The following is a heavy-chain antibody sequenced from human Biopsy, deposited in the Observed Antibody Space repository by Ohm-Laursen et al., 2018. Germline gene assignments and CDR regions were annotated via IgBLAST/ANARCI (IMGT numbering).Heavy chain of an antibody. V-gene: IGHV3-7*01. Sequence: SLRLSCSASRFTFSRYWMSWVRQAPGKGLEWVANINPDGSVKYFADSVKGRFTISRDNAENSMYLQMSSLTVDDTAVYYCARDERWGQGTLVTVSS. J-gene: IGHJ4*02. CDR3: ARDER. CDR1: RFTFSRYW. CDR2: INPDGSVK. D-gene: IGHD5-24*01.